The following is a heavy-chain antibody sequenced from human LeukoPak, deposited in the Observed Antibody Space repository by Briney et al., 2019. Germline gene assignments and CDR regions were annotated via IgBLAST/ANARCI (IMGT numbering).Heavy chain of an antibody. D-gene: IGHD3-10*01. CDR1: GYSISSGYY. J-gene: IGHJ4*02. CDR3: ARFFISDFDY. V-gene: IGHV4-38-2*02. Sequence: SETLSLTCTVSGYSISSGYYWGWIRQPPGKGLGWIGSIYHSGSTYYNPSLKSRVTISVDTSKNQFSLKLSSVTAADTAVYYCARFFISDFDYWGQGTLVTVSS. CDR2: IYHSGST.